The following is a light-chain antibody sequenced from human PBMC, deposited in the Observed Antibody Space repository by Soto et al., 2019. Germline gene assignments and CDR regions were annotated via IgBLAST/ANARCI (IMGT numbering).Light chain of an antibody. CDR2: GAS. CDR1: QSVSSSY. V-gene: IGKV3-20*01. J-gene: IGKJ2*01. Sequence: EVVLTQSPGTLSLSPGERATLSCRASQSVSSSYLAWYLQKPGQAPRHLIYGASNRATGIPDRFSGSGSGTDFTLTISRLEPEDFAVYYCQQYGSSPYTFGPGTKLEIK. CDR3: QQYGSSPYT.